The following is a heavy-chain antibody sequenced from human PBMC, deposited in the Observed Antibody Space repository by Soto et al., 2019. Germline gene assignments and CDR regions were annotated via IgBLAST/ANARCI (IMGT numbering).Heavy chain of an antibody. CDR3: ASEFNLGVAGPEPFDY. Sequence: PSETLSLTCTVSGVSVSSGSYYWSWIRQPPGKGLEWIGYIYYSGSTNYNPSLKSRVTISVDTSKNQFSLKLSSVTAADTAVYYCASEFNLGVAGPEPFDYWGQGTLVTVSS. D-gene: IGHD3-3*01. V-gene: IGHV4-61*01. CDR1: GVSVSSGSYY. J-gene: IGHJ4*02. CDR2: IYYSGST.